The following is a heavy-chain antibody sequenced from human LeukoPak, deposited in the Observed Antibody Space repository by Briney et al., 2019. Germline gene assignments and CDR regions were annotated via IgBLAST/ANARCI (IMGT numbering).Heavy chain of an antibody. CDR1: GYTFTSYD. Sequence: ASVKVSCKASGYTFTSYDINWVRQATGQGLEWMGWMNPNSGNTGYAQKFQGRVTMTRNTSISTAYMELSSLRSEDTAVYYCARNPRQYCGGDCYSPYYYYYMDVWGKGTTVTISS. V-gene: IGHV1-8*01. D-gene: IGHD2-21*02. J-gene: IGHJ6*03. CDR3: ARNPRQYCGGDCYSPYYYYYMDV. CDR2: MNPNSGNT.